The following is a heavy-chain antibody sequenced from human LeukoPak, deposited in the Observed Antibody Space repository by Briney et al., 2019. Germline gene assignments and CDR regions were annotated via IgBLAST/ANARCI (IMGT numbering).Heavy chain of an antibody. CDR3: ARKVGFGYYGSGSYFPFDY. J-gene: IGHJ4*02. Sequence: KPSETLSLTCAVYGGSFSGYYWSWIRQPPGKGLEWIGEINHSGSTNYNPSLKSRVTISVDTSKNQFSLKLSSVTAADTAVYYCARKVGFGYYGSGSYFPFDYWGQGTRVTVPS. CDR2: INHSGST. CDR1: GGSFSGYY. V-gene: IGHV4-34*01. D-gene: IGHD3-10*01.